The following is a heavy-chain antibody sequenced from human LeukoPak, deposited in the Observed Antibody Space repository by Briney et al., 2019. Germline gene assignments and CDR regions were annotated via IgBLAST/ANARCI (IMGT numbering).Heavy chain of an antibody. CDR3: ARGRGSWYPWYFDY. Sequence: PSETLSLTCAVYGGSFSGYYWSWIRQPPGKGLEWIGEINHSGSTNYNPSLKSRVTISVDTSKNQFSLKLSSVPAADTAVYYCARGRGSWYPWYFDYWGQGPLVTVSS. CDR2: INHSGST. V-gene: IGHV4-34*01. D-gene: IGHD6-13*01. J-gene: IGHJ4*02. CDR1: GGSFSGYY.